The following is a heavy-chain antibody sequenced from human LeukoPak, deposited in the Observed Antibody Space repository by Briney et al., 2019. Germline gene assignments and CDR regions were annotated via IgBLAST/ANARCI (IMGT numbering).Heavy chain of an antibody. Sequence: PGGSLRLSCAASGFTFSSYAMHWVRQAPGKGLEWVAVISYDGSNKYYADSVKGRFTISRDNSKNTLYLQMNSLRAEDTAVYYCASTVAAASGYWGQGTLVTVSS. CDR3: ASTVAAASGY. J-gene: IGHJ4*02. D-gene: IGHD6-13*01. CDR2: ISYDGSNK. CDR1: GFTFSSYA. V-gene: IGHV3-30-3*01.